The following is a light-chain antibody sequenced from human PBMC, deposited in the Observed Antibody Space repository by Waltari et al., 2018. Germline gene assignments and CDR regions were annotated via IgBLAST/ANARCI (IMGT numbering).Light chain of an antibody. CDR1: QSILYNSNDENY. CDR2: WAS. Sequence: IVMTHSPASLAVSLGERATINCKSSQSILYNSNDENYLAWYQQKPGQPPKLLIYWASTRESGVPDRFSGSGSGTDFTLTISSLQAEDVAVYYCQQYYSRRTFGQGTKVEI. J-gene: IGKJ1*01. V-gene: IGKV4-1*01. CDR3: QQYYSRRT.